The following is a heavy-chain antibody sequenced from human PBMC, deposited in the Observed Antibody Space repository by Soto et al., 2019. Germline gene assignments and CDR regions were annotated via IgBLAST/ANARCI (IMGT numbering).Heavy chain of an antibody. J-gene: IGHJ5*02. CDR3: AREEMNDDFCSANNWFDP. Sequence: PAGSLTLSCAASGFTFSSYAMHWVRQAPDRGLEWVAVISYDGSNKYYADSVKGRLTISRDNSKNTLYLQMNSLRAEDTAVYYCAREEMNDDFCSANNWFDPWGQGTLVTVSS. D-gene: IGHD3-3*01. CDR1: GFTFSSYA. CDR2: ISYDGSNK. V-gene: IGHV3-30-3*01.